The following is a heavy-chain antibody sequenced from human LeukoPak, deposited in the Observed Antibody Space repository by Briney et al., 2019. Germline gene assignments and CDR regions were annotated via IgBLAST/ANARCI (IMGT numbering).Heavy chain of an antibody. V-gene: IGHV3-7*01. CDR2: IKPDSSDK. Sequence: GGSLRLSCAASGFTFSDSWMNWVRQAPGEGLEWVATIKPDSSDKYYVDSVKGRFTISRDNAKNSLYLQMNSLRADDTAVYYCARGLMYYYDSSGYSNWGQGTLVTVSS. CDR1: GFTFSDSW. D-gene: IGHD3-22*01. J-gene: IGHJ4*02. CDR3: ARGLMYYYDSSGYSN.